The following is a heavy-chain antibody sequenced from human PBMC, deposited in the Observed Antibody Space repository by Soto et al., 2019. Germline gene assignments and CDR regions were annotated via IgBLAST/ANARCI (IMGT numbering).Heavy chain of an antibody. V-gene: IGHV1-69*12. CDR2: IVPIFGTA. D-gene: IGHD5-12*01. CDR1: GGTFSSYA. CDR3: ARKLGSSGYDSGYNYGMDV. J-gene: IGHJ6*02. Sequence: QVQLVQSGAEVKKPGSSVKVSCKACGGTFSSYAISWVRQAPGRGLEWMGGIVPIFGTANYAQKFQGRVTITADESTSTAYMELNSLRSEDTAVYYCARKLGSSGYDSGYNYGMDVWGQGTTVTVSS.